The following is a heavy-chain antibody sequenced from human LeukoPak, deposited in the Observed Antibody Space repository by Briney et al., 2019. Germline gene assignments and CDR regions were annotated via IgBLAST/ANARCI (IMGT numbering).Heavy chain of an antibody. CDR3: ASRGY. J-gene: IGHJ4*02. Sequence: SETLSLTCTVSVGSISSGCYYWSWIRQHPGKGLEWIGYINYSGSTYYNPSLKSRITISVDPSKNQFSLKLNSVTAADTAVYYCASRGYWGQGTLVTVSS. V-gene: IGHV4-31*03. CDR1: VGSISSGCYY. CDR2: INYSGST. D-gene: IGHD3-10*01.